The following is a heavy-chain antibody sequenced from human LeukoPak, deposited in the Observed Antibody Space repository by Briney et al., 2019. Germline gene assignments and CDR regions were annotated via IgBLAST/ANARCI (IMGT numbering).Heavy chain of an antibody. D-gene: IGHD4-23*01. CDR1: GFSFSSYW. V-gene: IGHV3-7*03. J-gene: IGHJ4*02. CDR2: IKQDGSDK. Sequence: GGSLRLSCAASGFSFSSYWMSWVRQAPGKGLEWVANIKQDGSDKYYLTSVRGRFTISRDNAKNSLFLQMNSLRVEDTAVYYCARGGGHLDCWGQGTLVTVSS. CDR3: ARGGGHLDC.